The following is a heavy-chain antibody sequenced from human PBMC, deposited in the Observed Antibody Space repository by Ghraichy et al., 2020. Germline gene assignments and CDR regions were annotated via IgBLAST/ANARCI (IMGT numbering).Heavy chain of an antibody. CDR2: VSSDGSGT. D-gene: IGHD3-10*01. CDR1: GFTFSNFG. CDR3: AKGVIRGTVIIVRDAFDL. J-gene: IGHJ3*01. Sequence: GGSLRLSCAASGFTFSNFGMHWVRQAPGKGLEWVALVSSDGSGTYYADSVKGRFTISRDSSKNTVFLQMSSLRPDDTVVYHCAKGVIRGTVIIVRDAFDLWGQGTMVTVSS. V-gene: IGHV3-30*18.